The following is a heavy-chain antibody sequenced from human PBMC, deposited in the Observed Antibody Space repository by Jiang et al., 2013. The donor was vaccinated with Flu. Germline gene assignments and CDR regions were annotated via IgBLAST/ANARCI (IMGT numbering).Heavy chain of an antibody. Sequence: VSRHSAAWNWIRQSPSRGLEWLGRTYYNSKWYNDYAVSVKGRITINPDTSKNQFSLQLNSVTPEDTAVYYCARAPPVTGANWFDPWGQGTLVTVSS. CDR1: VSRHSAA. D-gene: IGHD1-1*01. CDR2: TYYNSKWYN. CDR3: ARAPPVTGANWFDP. J-gene: IGHJ5*02. V-gene: IGHV6-1*01.